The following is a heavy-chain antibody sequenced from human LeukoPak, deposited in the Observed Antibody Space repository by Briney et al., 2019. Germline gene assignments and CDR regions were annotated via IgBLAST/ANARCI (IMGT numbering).Heavy chain of an antibody. CDR1: GFTFDDYA. CDR3: AKDITRDGDEVFDP. CDR2: ISWNSGSI. D-gene: IGHD5-24*01. V-gene: IGHV3-9*01. J-gene: IGHJ5*02. Sequence: AGGSLRLSCAASGFTFDDYAMHWVRQAPGKGLEWVSGISWNSGSIGYADSVKGRFTISRDNAKNSLYLQMNSLRAEDTALYYCAKDITRDGDEVFDPWGQGTLVTVSS.